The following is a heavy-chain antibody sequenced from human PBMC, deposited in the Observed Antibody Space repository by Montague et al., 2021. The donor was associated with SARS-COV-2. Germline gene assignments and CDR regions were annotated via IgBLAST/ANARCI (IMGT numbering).Heavy chain of an antibody. CDR1: GGSISSYY. Sequence: SETLSLTCTVSGGSISSYYWSWIRQPAGKGLEWIGRIYPSGSTKYNPSLKSGVTMSVDTSKNQFSLKLSSVTAADTAVYYCARDHVTILFMVYYYGMDVWGQGTTVTVSS. CDR3: ARDHVTILFMVYYYGMDV. J-gene: IGHJ6*02. V-gene: IGHV4-4*07. D-gene: IGHD4-17*01. CDR2: IYPSGST.